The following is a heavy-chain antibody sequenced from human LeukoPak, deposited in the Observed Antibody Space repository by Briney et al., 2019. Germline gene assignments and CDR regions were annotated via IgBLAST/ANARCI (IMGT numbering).Heavy chain of an antibody. Sequence: SETLSLTCTVSGGSISSSSSYCGWIRQPPGKGLAWIGSVYYSGSTYYNPSLKSRVTISVDPPKRQFSLNLNSVTAADWAVYNCASLWRWLQSQDTPFDYWGQGPLDTVPS. J-gene: IGHJ4*02. V-gene: IGHV4-39*01. CDR1: GGSISSSSSY. CDR2: VYYSGST. CDR3: ASLWRWLQSQDTPFDY. D-gene: IGHD5-24*01.